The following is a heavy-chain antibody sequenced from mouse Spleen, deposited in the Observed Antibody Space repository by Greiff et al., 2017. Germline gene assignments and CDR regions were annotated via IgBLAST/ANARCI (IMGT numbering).Heavy chain of an antibody. Sequence: VNVVESGAELVKPGASVKISCKASGYAFSSYWMNWVKQRPGKGLEWIGQIYPGDGDTNYNGKFKGKATLTADKSSSTAYMQLSSLTSEDSAVYFCARGELTGRYFDVWGAGTTVTVSS. J-gene: IGHJ1*01. V-gene: IGHV1-80*01. CDR2: IYPGDGDT. CDR1: GYAFSSYW. CDR3: ARGELTGRYFDV. D-gene: IGHD4-1*01.